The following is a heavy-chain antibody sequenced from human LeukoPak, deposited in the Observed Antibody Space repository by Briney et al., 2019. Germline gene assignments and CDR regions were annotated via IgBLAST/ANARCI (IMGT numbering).Heavy chain of an antibody. J-gene: IGHJ3*02. V-gene: IGHV3-33*01. Sequence: PGGSLRLSCAASGFTFSSYGMHWVRQAPGKGLEWVAVIWYDGSNKYYADSVKGRFTISRDNSKNTLYLQTNSLRAEDTAVYYCAREYDILTRFAFDIWGQGTMVTVSS. CDR3: AREYDILTRFAFDI. CDR2: IWYDGSNK. CDR1: GFTFSSYG. D-gene: IGHD3-9*01.